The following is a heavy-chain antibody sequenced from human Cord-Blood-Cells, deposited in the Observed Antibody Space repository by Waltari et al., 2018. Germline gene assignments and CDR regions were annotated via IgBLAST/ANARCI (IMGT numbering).Heavy chain of an antibody. D-gene: IGHD3-3*01. Sequence: QVQLQQSGPGLVKPSQTLSLTCAISGDSVSSNSAAWNWIRQSPSRGLEWLGRTYYRSKWYNDYAVSVKSRITINPDTSKNQFSLQLNSVTPEDTAVYYCARGNYDFWSGYYNWFDPWGQGTLVTVSS. CDR1: GDSVSSNSAA. V-gene: IGHV6-1*01. CDR2: TYYRSKWYN. J-gene: IGHJ5*02. CDR3: ARGNYDFWSGYYNWFDP.